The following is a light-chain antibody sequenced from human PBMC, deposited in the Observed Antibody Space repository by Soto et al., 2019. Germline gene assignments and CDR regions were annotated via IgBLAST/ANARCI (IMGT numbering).Light chain of an antibody. CDR1: SSDVGSYNR. Sequence: QSVLTQPPSVSGSPGQSVAISCTGTSSDVGSYNRVAWYQQPPGTAPKLIIYDVTTRPSGVPDRFSGSKSGNTASLTISGLQAEDEADYSCNSFTTSSTYVFGTGTRVTVL. CDR2: DVT. V-gene: IGLV2-18*02. J-gene: IGLJ1*01. CDR3: NSFTTSSTYV.